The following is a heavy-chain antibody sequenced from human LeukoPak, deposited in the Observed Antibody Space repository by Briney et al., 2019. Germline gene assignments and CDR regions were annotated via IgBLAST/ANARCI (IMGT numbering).Heavy chain of an antibody. V-gene: IGHV1-2*04. J-gene: IGHJ4*02. D-gene: IGHD3-22*01. CDR3: ARGKRVAYYYDSSGYYPNFDY. Sequence: ASVKVSCKASGYTFTSYDINWVRQATGQGLEWMGWMNPNSGGTNYAQKFQGWVTMTRDTSISTAYMELSRLRSDDTAVYYCARGKRVAYYYDSSGYYPNFDYWGQGTLVTVSS. CDR2: MNPNSGGT. CDR1: GYTFTSYD.